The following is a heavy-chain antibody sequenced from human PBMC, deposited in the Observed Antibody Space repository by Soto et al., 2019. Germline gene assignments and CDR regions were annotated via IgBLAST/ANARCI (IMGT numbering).Heavy chain of an antibody. Sequence: PGGSLRRSCAASGFTCSSYGMHWVRQAPGKGLEWVAVISYDGSNKYYAYSVKGRFTISRENSKNTLYLQMNSLRAEDTAVSYCAKDLAAAAYYYYGMDVWGQGTTVTVSS. CDR2: ISYDGSNK. V-gene: IGHV3-30*18. CDR3: AKDLAAAAYYYYGMDV. CDR1: GFTCSSYG. D-gene: IGHD6-13*01. J-gene: IGHJ6*02.